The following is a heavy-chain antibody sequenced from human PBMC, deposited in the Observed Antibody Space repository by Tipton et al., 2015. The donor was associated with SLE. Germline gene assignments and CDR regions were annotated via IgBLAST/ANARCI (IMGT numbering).Heavy chain of an antibody. V-gene: IGHV4-38-2*02. D-gene: IGHD3-3*01. Sequence: TLSLTCTVSGYSITSGYYWGWFRQPPGKGLEWIGGMSQTGSTYYNPTLMSRVTISGDTSKNQFFLNLDSVTAADTAVYYCVREHHPRITVFGADCWGQGTLVTVPS. CDR1: GYSITSGYY. J-gene: IGHJ4*02. CDR3: VREHHPRITVFGADC. CDR2: MSQTGST.